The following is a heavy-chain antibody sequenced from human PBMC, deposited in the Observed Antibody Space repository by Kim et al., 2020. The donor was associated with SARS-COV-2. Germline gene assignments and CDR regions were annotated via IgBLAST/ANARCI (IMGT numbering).Heavy chain of an antibody. Sequence: GGSLRLSCAASGFTFSSHGMHWVRQAPGKGLEWVAVISYDGSNKYYADSVKGRFTISRDNSKNTLYLQMNSLRAEDTAVYYCAKDLHEGHSGSYWFDPWGQGTLVTVSS. D-gene: IGHD1-26*01. CDR3: AKDLHEGHSGSYWFDP. J-gene: IGHJ5*02. CDR2: ISYDGSNK. V-gene: IGHV3-30*18. CDR1: GFTFSSHG.